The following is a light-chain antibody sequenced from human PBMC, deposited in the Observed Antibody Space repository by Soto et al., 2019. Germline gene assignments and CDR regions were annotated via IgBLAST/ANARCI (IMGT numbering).Light chain of an antibody. Sequence: AVVTQEPSLTVSPGGTVTLTCGSSSGAVTNGHYPYWFQQKPGQAPRTLIYDTTNRHSWTPARFSRSLLGGKAALTLSGAQPEDETEYYCLLSYNGPYVSGTGTKVT. CDR1: SGAVTNGHY. CDR2: DTT. J-gene: IGLJ1*01. CDR3: LLSYNGPYV. V-gene: IGLV7-46*01.